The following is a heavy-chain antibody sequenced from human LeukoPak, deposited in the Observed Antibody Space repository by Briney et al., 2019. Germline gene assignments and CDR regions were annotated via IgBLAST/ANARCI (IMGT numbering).Heavy chain of an antibody. CDR2: INPNSGGT. CDR3: ASARIVVVPAAMGY. Sequence: GASVKVSCKASGYTFTGYYMHWVRQAPGQGLEWMGWINPNSGGTNHAQKFQGRVTMTRDTSINTAYMELNRLRSDDTAVYYCASARIVVVPAAMGYWGQGTLVTVSS. D-gene: IGHD2-2*01. J-gene: IGHJ4*02. V-gene: IGHV1-2*02. CDR1: GYTFTGYY.